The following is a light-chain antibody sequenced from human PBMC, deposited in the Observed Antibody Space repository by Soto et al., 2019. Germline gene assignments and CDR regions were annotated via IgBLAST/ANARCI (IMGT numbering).Light chain of an antibody. CDR2: DAS. CDR3: QQYNNYST. J-gene: IGKJ1*01. Sequence: DIQMTQSPSTLSASVGDRVTITCRASQSISDWLAWFQLKPGKAPKLLIYDASSLESGVPSRFSGSGSGTEFTLTISSLQTDDFATYYCQQYNNYSTFGQGTKVDIK. CDR1: QSISDW. V-gene: IGKV1-5*01.